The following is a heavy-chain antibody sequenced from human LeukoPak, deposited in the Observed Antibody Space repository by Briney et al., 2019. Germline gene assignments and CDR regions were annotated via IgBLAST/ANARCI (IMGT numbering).Heavy chain of an antibody. CDR3: ARYGYGYGKPIDF. J-gene: IGHJ4*02. Sequence: GGSLRLSCAASGSTFSDYYMTWIRQAPGKGLEWVSYISDSGSATNYADSVKGRFTISRDNAKNSLYLQMIGLRVDDTAVYYCARYGYGYGKPIDFWGQGILVTVSS. V-gene: IGHV3-11*03. CDR1: GSTFSDYY. CDR2: ISDSGSAT. D-gene: IGHD5-18*01.